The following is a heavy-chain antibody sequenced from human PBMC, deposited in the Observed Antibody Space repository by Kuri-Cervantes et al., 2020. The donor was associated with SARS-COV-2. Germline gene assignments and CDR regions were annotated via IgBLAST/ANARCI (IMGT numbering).Heavy chain of an antibody. V-gene: IGHV4-39*07. CDR3: ARDLSLATYYDFWSGLYYFDY. Sequence: SETLSLTCTVSGGSISSSSYYWGWIRQPPGKGLEWIGSIFYSGSSYYNPSLKSRVTISVDTSNNQFSLKLTSVTAADTAVYYCARDLSLATYYDFWSGLYYFDYWGQGILVTVSS. J-gene: IGHJ4*02. CDR1: GGSISSSSYY. D-gene: IGHD3-3*01. CDR2: IFYSGSS.